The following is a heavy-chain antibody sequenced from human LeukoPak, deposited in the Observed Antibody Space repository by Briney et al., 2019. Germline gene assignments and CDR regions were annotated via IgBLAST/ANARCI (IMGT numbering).Heavy chain of an antibody. J-gene: IGHJ4*02. CDR2: TYYRSKWYN. CDR3: ASSSYYGSGSYPSHFDY. D-gene: IGHD3-10*01. CDR1: GGSVSSNSAA. Sequence: SQTLSLTCAISGGSVSSNSAAWNWIRQSPSRGLEWLGRTYYRSKWYNDYAVSVKSRITINPDTSKNQFSLQLNSVTPEDTAVYYCASSSYYGSGSYPSHFDYWGQGTLVTVSS. V-gene: IGHV6-1*01.